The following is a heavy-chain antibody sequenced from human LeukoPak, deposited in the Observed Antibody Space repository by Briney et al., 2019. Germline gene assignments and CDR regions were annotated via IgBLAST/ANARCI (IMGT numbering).Heavy chain of an antibody. V-gene: IGHV4-30-4*08. D-gene: IGHD1-26*01. Sequence: SQTLSLTCTVSGGSISSGDYYWSWIRQPPGKGLEWTGYIYYSGSTYYNPSLKSRVTISVDTSKNQFSLKLSSVTAADTALYNCARDAPVGATSWGQGTMVTVSS. CDR1: GGSISSGDYY. CDR3: ARDAPVGATS. CDR2: IYYSGST. J-gene: IGHJ3*01.